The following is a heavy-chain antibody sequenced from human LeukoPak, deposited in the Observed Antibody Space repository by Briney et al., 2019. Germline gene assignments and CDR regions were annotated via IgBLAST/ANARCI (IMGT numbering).Heavy chain of an antibody. D-gene: IGHD3-9*01. CDR1: GFTFSSYE. V-gene: IGHV3-48*03. CDR3: ARAPARYQDVFDI. CDR2: ISSSGSTI. J-gene: IGHJ3*02. Sequence: PGGSLRLSCAASGFTFSSYEMNWVRQAPGKGLEWVSYISSSGSTIYYADSVKVRFTISRDNAKNSLYLQMNSLRAEDTAVYYCARAPARYQDVFDIWGKGTMVTVFS.